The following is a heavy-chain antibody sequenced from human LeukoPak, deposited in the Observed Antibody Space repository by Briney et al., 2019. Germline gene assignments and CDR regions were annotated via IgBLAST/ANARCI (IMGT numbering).Heavy chain of an antibody. CDR3: ARVEGGLGTGAFDI. CDR1: GFTFSSYA. J-gene: IGHJ3*02. CDR2: ISSNGGST. D-gene: IGHD7-27*01. V-gene: IGHV3-64*01. Sequence: SGGSLRLSCAASGFTFSSYAMHWVRQAPGKGLEYVSAISSNGGSTYYANSVKGRFTISRDNSKNTLYLQMGSLRAEDMAVYYCARVEGGLGTGAFDIWGQGTMVTVSS.